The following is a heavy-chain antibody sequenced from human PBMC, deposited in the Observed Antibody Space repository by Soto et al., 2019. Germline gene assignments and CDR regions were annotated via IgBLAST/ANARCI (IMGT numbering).Heavy chain of an antibody. CDR3: ARGDIVVVVAATPPNYYYYGMDV. D-gene: IGHD2-15*01. CDR1: GGTFSSYA. Sequence: QVQLVQSGAEVKKPGSSVKVSCKASGGTFSSYAISWVRQAPGQGLEWMGGIIPIFGTANYAQKFQGRVTINADESTSTAYMELSSLRYEDTAVYYCARGDIVVVVAATPPNYYYYGMDVWGQGTTVTVSS. CDR2: IIPIFGTA. J-gene: IGHJ6*02. V-gene: IGHV1-69*01.